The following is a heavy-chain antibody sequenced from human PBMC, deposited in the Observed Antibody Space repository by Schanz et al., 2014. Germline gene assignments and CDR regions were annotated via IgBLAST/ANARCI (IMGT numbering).Heavy chain of an antibody. Sequence: DVQLVDSGGGLVQPGGSLRLSCAASGFTVSKNYMSWVRQAPGKGLEWVSIIYTDGSTYYADSVRDRFTISRDNSKNMLYLQINNLRAEDTAVYYCARGTDTAMEHRPFDYWGQGTLXTVSS. J-gene: IGHJ4*02. CDR1: GFTVSKNY. CDR3: ARGTDTAMEHRPFDY. CDR2: IYTDGST. V-gene: IGHV3-66*01. D-gene: IGHD5-18*01.